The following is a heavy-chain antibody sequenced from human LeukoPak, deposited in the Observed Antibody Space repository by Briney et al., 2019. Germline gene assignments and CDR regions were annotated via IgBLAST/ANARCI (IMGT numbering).Heavy chain of an antibody. D-gene: IGHD6-13*01. J-gene: IGHJ3*02. Sequence: PSETLSLTCTVSGGSISSYYWSWIRQPPGKGLEWIGYIYYSGSTNYNPSLKSRVTISVDTSKNQFSLKLSSVTAADTAVYYCARNAYSSSWYDAFDIWGQGTMVTVSS. CDR3: ARNAYSSSWYDAFDI. CDR2: IYYSGST. V-gene: IGHV4-59*08. CDR1: GGSISSYY.